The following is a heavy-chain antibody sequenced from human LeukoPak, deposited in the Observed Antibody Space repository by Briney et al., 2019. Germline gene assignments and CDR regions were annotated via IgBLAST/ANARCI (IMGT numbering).Heavy chain of an antibody. CDR2: IYSGGST. Sequence: GGSLRLSCAASGFTVSSNYMSWVRQAPGKGLELVSVIYSGGSTYYADSVKGRFTISRANSKNTLYLQMNSLRAEDTAVYYCARPGTYYDFWSGYYDYWGQGTLVTVSS. J-gene: IGHJ4*02. CDR1: GFTVSSNY. CDR3: ARPGTYYDFWSGYYDY. V-gene: IGHV3-53*01. D-gene: IGHD3-3*01.